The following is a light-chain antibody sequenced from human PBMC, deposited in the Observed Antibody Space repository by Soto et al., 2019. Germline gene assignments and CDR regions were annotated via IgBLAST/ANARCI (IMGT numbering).Light chain of an antibody. CDR3: QQYNDLST. J-gene: IGKJ4*01. CDR1: QTIGTW. Sequence: DIQMTESPSTLSAXXGXTXXXXCRASQTIGTWLAWYQQKPAKAPKLLIYKASTLESGVPSRFSGSGSGTEFTLTISSLQADDFATYYCQQYNDLSTFGGGTKVDIK. V-gene: IGKV1-5*03. CDR2: KAS.